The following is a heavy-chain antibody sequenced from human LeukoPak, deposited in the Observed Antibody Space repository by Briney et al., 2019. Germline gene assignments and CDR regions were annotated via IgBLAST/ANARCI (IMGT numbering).Heavy chain of an antibody. CDR3: AVLRFLEWTFDY. J-gene: IGHJ4*02. CDR1: GFTFSSYE. V-gene: IGHV3-48*03. CDR2: ISSSGSTI. Sequence: GGSLRLSCAASGFTFSSYEMNWVRQAPGKGLEWVSYISSSGSTIYYADSVKGRFTISRDNAKNSLYLQMNSLRAEDTAVYYCAVLRFLEWTFDYWGQGTLVTVSS. D-gene: IGHD3-3*01.